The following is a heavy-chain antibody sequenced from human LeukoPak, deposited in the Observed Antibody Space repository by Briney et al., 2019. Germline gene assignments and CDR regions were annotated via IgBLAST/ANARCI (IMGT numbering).Heavy chain of an antibody. V-gene: IGHV1-2*06. CDR1: GYTFTGYY. Sequence: GASVKVSCKASGYTFTGYYMHWVRQAPGQGLEWMGRINPNSGGTNYAQKFQGRVTISVDTSKNQFSLKLSSVTAADTAVYYCARLPRIVVSFDYWGQGTLVTVSS. D-gene: IGHD3-22*01. CDR3: ARLPRIVVSFDY. J-gene: IGHJ4*02. CDR2: INPNSGGT.